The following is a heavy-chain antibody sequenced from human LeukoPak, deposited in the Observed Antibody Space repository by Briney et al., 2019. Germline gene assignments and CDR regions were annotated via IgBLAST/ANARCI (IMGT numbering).Heavy chain of an antibody. Sequence: GGSLRLSCAVSGITLSNYGMSWVRQAPGKGLEWVAGISDSGGRTNYADSVKGRFTISRDNSKNTLYLQMNSLRAEDTAVYYCANVDTAMSSYYGMDVWGQGTTVTVSS. D-gene: IGHD5-18*01. J-gene: IGHJ6*02. CDR3: ANVDTAMSSYYGMDV. CDR1: GITLSNYG. V-gene: IGHV3-23*01. CDR2: ISDSGGRT.